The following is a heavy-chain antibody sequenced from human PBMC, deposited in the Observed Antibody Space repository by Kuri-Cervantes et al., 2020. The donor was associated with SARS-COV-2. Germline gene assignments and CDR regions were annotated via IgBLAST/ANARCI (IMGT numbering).Heavy chain of an antibody. D-gene: IGHD3-22*01. CDR3: ARDSLSYYDSSGYYLTDAFDT. CDR2: IYYSGST. V-gene: IGHV4-31*11. CDR1: GGSISSGGYY. Sequence: LRLSCAVSGGSISSGGYYWSWIRQHPGKGLEWIGYIYYSGSTYYNPSLKSRVTISVDTSKNQFSLTLSSVTAADTAVYYCARDSLSYYDSSGYYLTDAFDTWGQGTMVTVSS. J-gene: IGHJ3*02.